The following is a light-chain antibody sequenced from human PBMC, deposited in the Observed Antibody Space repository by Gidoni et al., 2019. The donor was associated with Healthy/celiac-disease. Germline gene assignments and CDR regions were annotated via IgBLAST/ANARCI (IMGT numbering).Light chain of an antibody. CDR3: QQRSNCLFT. CDR2: DAS. J-gene: IGKJ3*01. V-gene: IGKV3D-11*01. Sequence: IVLTQSPAPLSLSPGERATLSCRASQGVSSYLAWYQQKPGQAPRLLIYDASNRATGIPARFSGSGPGTDFTLTISSREPEDFEVYYCQQRSNCLFTFGPGTKVDIK. CDR1: QGVSSY.